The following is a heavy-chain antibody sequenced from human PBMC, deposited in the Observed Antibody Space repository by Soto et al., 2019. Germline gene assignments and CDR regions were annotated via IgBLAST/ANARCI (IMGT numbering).Heavy chain of an antibody. CDR1: GFTFSSYA. J-gene: IGHJ6*02. CDR2: ISYDGSNK. Sequence: QVQLVESGGGVVQPGRSLRLSCAASGFTFSSYAMHWVRQAPGKGLEWVAVISYDGSNKYYADSVKGRFTISRDNSKNTVYLQMNSLRAEDTAVYYCARDPIAVAGYYYYYGMDVWGQGTTVTVSS. CDR3: ARDPIAVAGYYYYYGMDV. V-gene: IGHV3-30-3*01. D-gene: IGHD6-19*01.